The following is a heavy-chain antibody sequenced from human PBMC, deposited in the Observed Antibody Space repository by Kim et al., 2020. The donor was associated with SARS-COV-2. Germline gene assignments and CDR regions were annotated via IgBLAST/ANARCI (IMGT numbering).Heavy chain of an antibody. J-gene: IGHJ4*02. CDR3: AKDMRYE. Sequence: SGGTTYYAGSVKGRFTISREKSKNRLYLQMSSLRAEDTAVYYCAKDMRYEGGRGTLVTVST. D-gene: IGHD1-1*01. CDR2: SGGTT. V-gene: IGHV3-23*01.